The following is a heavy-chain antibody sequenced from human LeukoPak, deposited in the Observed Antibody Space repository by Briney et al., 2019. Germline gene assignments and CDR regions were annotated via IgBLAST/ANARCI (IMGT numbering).Heavy chain of an antibody. CDR3: AKDLGSVVTPPSLDY. CDR2: ASGSGGST. CDR1: GFTVNSNS. V-gene: IGHV3-23*01. Sequence: GGSLRLSCAASGFTVNSNSMSWVRQAPGKGLEWVSAASGSGGSTYYADSVKGRFTISRDNSKNTLFLQMNSLRAEDTAVYYCAKDLGSVVTPPSLDYWGQGTLVTVSS. J-gene: IGHJ4*02. D-gene: IGHD2-21*02.